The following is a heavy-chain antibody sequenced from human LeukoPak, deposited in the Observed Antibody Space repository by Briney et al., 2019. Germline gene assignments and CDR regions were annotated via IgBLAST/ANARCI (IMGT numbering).Heavy chain of an antibody. Sequence: SETLSLTCAVSGGSLSGYFWGWIRQPPGKGLEWIGEINHNGRTNYNASLKSRVTISADTSKNLFSLKLSSVTAADTAVYYCARVRAEVRGVINDLDYWGQGTLVTVSS. CDR1: GGSLSGYF. D-gene: IGHD3-10*01. CDR3: ARVRAEVRGVINDLDY. V-gene: IGHV4-34*01. J-gene: IGHJ4*02. CDR2: INHNGRT.